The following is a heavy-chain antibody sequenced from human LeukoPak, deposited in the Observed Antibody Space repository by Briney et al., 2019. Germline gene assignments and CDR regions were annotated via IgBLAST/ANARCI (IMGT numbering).Heavy chain of an antibody. D-gene: IGHD6-19*01. J-gene: IGHJ4*02. V-gene: IGHV3-11*04. CDR2: ISSSGNTT. CDR3: ARDGGSAWFLDY. CDR1: GFTFSDNY. Sequence: GGSLRLSCAASGFTFSDNYMSWIRQAPGKGLEWVSYISSSGNTTYNADSVKGRFSITRDNAKNSLYLQMNSLRAEDTAVYYCARDGGSAWFLDYWGQGTLVTASS.